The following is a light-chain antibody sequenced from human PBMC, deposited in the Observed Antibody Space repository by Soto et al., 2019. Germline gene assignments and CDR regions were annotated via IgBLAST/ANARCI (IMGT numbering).Light chain of an antibody. CDR2: AAS. J-gene: IGKJ1*01. CDR3: QQRSSWPWT. Sequence: EIVLTQSPATLSLSPGERATLSCGASQSVSSYLAWYQQKPGQAPRLLIYAASNRATGIPARFSGSGSGTDFTLTISSLEPEDFEVYYCQQRSSWPWTFGPGTKVDIK. CDR1: QSVSSY. V-gene: IGKV3-11*01.